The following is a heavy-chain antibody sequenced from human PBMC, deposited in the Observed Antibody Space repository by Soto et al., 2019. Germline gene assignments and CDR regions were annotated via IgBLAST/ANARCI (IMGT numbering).Heavy chain of an antibody. CDR1: AFIISDYY. J-gene: IGHJ4*02. CDR2: ISGSGTTI. CDR3: ARVGCSGGSCTLDY. Sequence: QVQLVESGGGLVKPGGSLRLSCAASAFIISDYYMSWIRQAPGKGLEWVSYISGSGTTIYYADSVKGRFTISRDNAKNSLCLQMSSLRAEDTAVYYCARVGCSGGSCTLDYWGQGTLVTVSS. D-gene: IGHD2-15*01. V-gene: IGHV3-11*01.